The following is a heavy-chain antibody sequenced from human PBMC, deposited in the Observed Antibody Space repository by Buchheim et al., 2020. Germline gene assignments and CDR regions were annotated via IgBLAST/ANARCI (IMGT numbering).Heavy chain of an antibody. CDR1: GGSISSYY. Sequence: QVQLQESGPGLVKPSETLSLTCTVSGGSISSYYWSWIRQPPGKGLEWIGYIYYSGSTNYNPSLKSRVTISVDTSKNQFSLKLSSVTAADTAVYYCARSSYYDFWSGYYRPYNWFDPWGQGTL. J-gene: IGHJ5*02. D-gene: IGHD3-3*01. CDR3: ARSSYYDFWSGYYRPYNWFDP. CDR2: IYYSGST. V-gene: IGHV4-59*01.